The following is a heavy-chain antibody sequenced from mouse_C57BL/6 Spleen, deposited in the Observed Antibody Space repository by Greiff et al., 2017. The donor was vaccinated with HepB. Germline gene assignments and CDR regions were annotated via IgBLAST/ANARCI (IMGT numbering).Heavy chain of an antibody. CDR2: ISSKSNNYAT. V-gene: IGHV10-1*01. CDR3: VRQGDY. J-gene: IGHJ2*01. Sequence: EVLLVESGGGLVPPQASLKLSCAASGFSFHTYAMNWVRQAPGTGLDWVARISSKSNNYATYYADSVNDRFTSSRDDSESMLYLQMNNLKTEDTARYYCVRQGDYWGQGTTLTGSS. CDR1: GFSFHTYA.